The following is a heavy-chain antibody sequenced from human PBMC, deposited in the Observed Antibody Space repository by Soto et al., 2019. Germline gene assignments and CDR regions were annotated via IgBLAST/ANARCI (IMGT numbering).Heavy chain of an antibody. CDR1: GFTFGDYA. Sequence: PGWSLRLSCTASGFTFGDYAMSWFRQAPGKGLEWVGFIRSKAYGGTTEYAASVKGRFTISRDDSKSIAYLQMNSLKTEDTAVYYCTRVGNPTFYYYMDVWGKGTTVTVSS. CDR2: IRSKAYGGTT. V-gene: IGHV3-49*03. D-gene: IGHD1-1*01. CDR3: TRVGNPTFYYYMDV. J-gene: IGHJ6*03.